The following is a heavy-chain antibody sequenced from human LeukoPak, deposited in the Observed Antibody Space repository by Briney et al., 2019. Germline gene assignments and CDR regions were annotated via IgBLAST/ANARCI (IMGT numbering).Heavy chain of an antibody. J-gene: IGHJ4*02. Sequence: ASAKVSCKASGYTFTGYYMHWVRQAPGQGLEWMGWINPNSGGTNYAQKFQGRVTMTRDTSISTAYMELSSLRSEDTAVYYCARGPGLRGFDYWGQGTLVTVSS. CDR2: INPNSGGT. D-gene: IGHD3-3*01. CDR3: ARGPGLRGFDY. V-gene: IGHV1-2*02. CDR1: GYTFTGYY.